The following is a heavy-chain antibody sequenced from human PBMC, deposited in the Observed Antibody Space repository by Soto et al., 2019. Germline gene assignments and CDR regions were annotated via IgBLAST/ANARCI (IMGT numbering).Heavy chain of an antibody. J-gene: IGHJ4*02. CDR2: INPNNGDT. V-gene: IGHV1-2*02. CDR1: GYTFTGYY. Sequence: GASMKVSCKASGYTFTGYYMHWVRQAPGQGLEWMGWINPNNGDTKYAQKFQGRVTMTRDTSISTASMELSRLRSDDTAVYSCARRKSYYDSSGQFDDWGQGTLVTGSS. D-gene: IGHD3-22*01. CDR3: ARRKSYYDSSGQFDD.